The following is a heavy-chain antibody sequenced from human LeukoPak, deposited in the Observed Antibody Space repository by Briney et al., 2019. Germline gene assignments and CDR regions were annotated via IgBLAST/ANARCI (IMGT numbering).Heavy chain of an antibody. J-gene: IGHJ6*03. CDR3: ATGPPIAAAGRYDYYMDG. CDR2: INPNSGGT. V-gene: IGHV1-2*02. CDR1: GYTFTGYY. Sequence: ASVKVSCKASGYTFTGYYMHWVRQAPGQGLEWMGWINPNSGGTNYAQKFQGRVTMTRDTSISTAYMELSRLRSDDTAVYYCATGPPIAAAGRYDYYMDGGGKRTTVTASS. D-gene: IGHD6-13*01.